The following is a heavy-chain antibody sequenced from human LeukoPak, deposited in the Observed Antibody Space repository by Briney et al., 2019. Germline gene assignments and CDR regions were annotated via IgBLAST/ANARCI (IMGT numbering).Heavy chain of an antibody. J-gene: IGHJ4*02. D-gene: IGHD1-1*01. Sequence: EASVKVSCKASGYPFTSYYVHWVRQAPGQGLEWIGTINPASGTTDNAPKFQGSVTMTRDMSTSTVYMQLRSLRSEDTAVYFCARGGAGTEDFWGQGTLVTVSS. CDR1: GYPFTSYY. CDR3: ARGGAGTEDF. V-gene: IGHV1-46*01. CDR2: INPASGTT.